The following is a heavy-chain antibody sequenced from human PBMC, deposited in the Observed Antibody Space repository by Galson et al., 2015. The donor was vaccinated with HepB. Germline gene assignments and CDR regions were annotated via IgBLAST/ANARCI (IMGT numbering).Heavy chain of an antibody. V-gene: IGHV5-51*01. Sequence: SGAEVKKPGESLKISCKASGSRFTSYWIGWVRQMPGKGLEWVGIIYPGDSDTRYSPSLRGRVTISADKSISTAYLQWSSLKPSDTAIYYCAKPLYCGGDCSSDFDYWGQGTLVTVSS. CDR2: IYPGDSDT. CDR3: AKPLYCGGDCSSDFDY. CDR1: GSRFTSYW. J-gene: IGHJ4*02. D-gene: IGHD2-21*02.